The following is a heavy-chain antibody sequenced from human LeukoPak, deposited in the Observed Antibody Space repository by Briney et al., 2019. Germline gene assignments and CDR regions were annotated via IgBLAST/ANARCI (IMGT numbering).Heavy chain of an antibody. J-gene: IGHJ4*02. D-gene: IGHD3-22*01. CDR1: GITFSSYA. V-gene: IGHV3-23*01. CDR3: AKYYYDSNGYRIDY. Sequence: GGSLRLSCGGSGITFSSYAMSWVRQAPGKGLEWVSSINDSGGATYYADSVKGRFTISRDNSKNTLYLQMDSLRAEDTAVYYCAKYYYDSNGYRIDYWGQGTLVTVSS. CDR2: INDSGGAT.